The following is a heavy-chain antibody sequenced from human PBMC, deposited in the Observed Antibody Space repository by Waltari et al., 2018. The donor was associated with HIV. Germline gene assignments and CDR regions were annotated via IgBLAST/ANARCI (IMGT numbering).Heavy chain of an antibody. D-gene: IGHD1-26*01. CDR2: IQSKTDGGTT. Sequence: DVQVVESGGGLVKPGRSLRLSCTGSGFTFGDYGVSWFRQAPGKGLEWVGRIQSKTDGGTTDYAAPLKGRFTISSDDSKNTLYLQMNSLKTEDTAVYYCTTREVGATTFDYWGQGSLVTVSS. J-gene: IGHJ4*02. V-gene: IGHV3-15*01. CDR1: GFTFGDYG. CDR3: TTREVGATTFDY.